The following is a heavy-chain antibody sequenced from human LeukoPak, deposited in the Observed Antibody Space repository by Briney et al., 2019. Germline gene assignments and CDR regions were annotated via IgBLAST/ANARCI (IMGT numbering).Heavy chain of an antibody. V-gene: IGHV3-23*01. CDR3: ARSPVFRSDGFDY. Sequence: GGSLRLSCVVSGITVSNYGMSWVRQAPGKGLEWVSAISGSGGSTYYADSVKGRFTISRDNSKNTLYLQMNSLRAEDTAVYYCARSPVFRSDGFDYWGQGTLVTVSS. D-gene: IGHD1-14*01. CDR2: ISGSGGST. J-gene: IGHJ4*02. CDR1: GITVSNYG.